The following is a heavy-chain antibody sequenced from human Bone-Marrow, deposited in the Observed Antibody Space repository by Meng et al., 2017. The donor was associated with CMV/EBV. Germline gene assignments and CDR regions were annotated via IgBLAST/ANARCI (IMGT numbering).Heavy chain of an antibody. V-gene: IGHV3-9*01. CDR1: GFTFDDYA. Sequence: SGFTFDDYAMHWVRQAPGKGLEWVSGISWNSVTIGYADSVKGRFTISRDNAKNSLYLKINRLRPEDTAFYYCAKDAATSRARKFDYWGQGTLVTVSS. D-gene: IGHD2-2*01. J-gene: IGHJ4*02. CDR2: ISWNSVTI. CDR3: AKDAATSRARKFDY.